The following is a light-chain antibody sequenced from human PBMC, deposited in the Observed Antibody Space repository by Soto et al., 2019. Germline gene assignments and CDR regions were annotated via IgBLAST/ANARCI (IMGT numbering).Light chain of an antibody. Sequence: QSALTQSSSASASLGSSVKLTCTLSSGHSSYIIAWPQQQPGKAPRYLMKLEGSGSYNKGSGVPDRFSGSSSGADRYLTISNLQFEDEADYYCETWDSNTHTVFGGGTKLTVL. CDR3: ETWDSNTHTV. CDR2: LEGSGSY. J-gene: IGLJ3*02. V-gene: IGLV4-60*02. CDR1: SGHSSYI.